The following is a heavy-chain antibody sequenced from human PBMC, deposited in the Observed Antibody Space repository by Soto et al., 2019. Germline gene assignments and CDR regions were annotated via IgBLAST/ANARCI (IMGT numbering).Heavy chain of an antibody. CDR2: ITANNVNT. Sequence: RXSAKVSCKTSCYTFTSYGISWVRQAPGQGLEWMGWITANNVNTNYAQKFQGRVTMTTDTSTATAYMELRSLRSDDTAVYYCARDMGGYYFEPNDYWGQGTLVTVSS. CDR3: ARDMGGYYFEPNDY. V-gene: IGHV1-18*01. CDR1: CYTFTSYG. D-gene: IGHD3-22*01. J-gene: IGHJ4*02.